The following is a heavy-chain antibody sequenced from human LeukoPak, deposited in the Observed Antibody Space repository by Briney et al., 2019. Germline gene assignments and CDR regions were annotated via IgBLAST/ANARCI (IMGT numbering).Heavy chain of an antibody. D-gene: IGHD5-12*01. V-gene: IGHV3-23*01. Sequence: PGGSLRLSCAASGFTFSSYGMSWVRQAPGKGLEWVSAISGSGGSTYYADSVKGRFTIPREHSKNTLYLQMNSLRAEDTAVYYCAKPATMPHPAFDYWGQGTLVTVSS. CDR2: ISGSGGST. CDR1: GFTFSSYG. J-gene: IGHJ4*02. CDR3: AKPATMPHPAFDY.